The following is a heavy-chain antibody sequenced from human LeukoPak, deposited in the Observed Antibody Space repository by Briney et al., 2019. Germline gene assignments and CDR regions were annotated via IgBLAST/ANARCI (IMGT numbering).Heavy chain of an antibody. J-gene: IGHJ4*02. Sequence: GASVKVSCKASGYTFTSYAMNWVRQAPGQGLEWMGWINTNTGNPTYAQGFTGRFVFSLDTSVSTAYLQISSLKAEDTAVYYCARAGRLWELLQRPLDYWGQGTLVTVSS. CDR1: GYTFTSYA. D-gene: IGHD1-26*01. CDR2: INTNTGNP. V-gene: IGHV7-4-1*02. CDR3: ARAGRLWELLQRPLDY.